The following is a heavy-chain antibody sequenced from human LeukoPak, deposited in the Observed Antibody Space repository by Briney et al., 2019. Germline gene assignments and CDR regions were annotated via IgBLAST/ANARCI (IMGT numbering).Heavy chain of an antibody. J-gene: IGHJ4*02. CDR2: TYYRSKWYN. D-gene: IGHD4-23*01. CDR3: ARDGGNDYFDD. Sequence: KPSQTLSLTCAVSGDSVSSNSAAWNRIRQSPSRGLKWLGRTYYRSKWYNDYAVSVKSRITIKPDTSKNQFSLQLNSVTPEDTAVYYCARDGGNDYFDDWGQGTLVTVSS. V-gene: IGHV6-1*01. CDR1: GDSVSSNSAA.